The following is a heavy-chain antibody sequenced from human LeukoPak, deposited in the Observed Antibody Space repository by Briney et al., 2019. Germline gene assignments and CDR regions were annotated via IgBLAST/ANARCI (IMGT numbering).Heavy chain of an antibody. CDR1: GFTFSSYD. Sequence: PGGSLRLSCAASGFTFSSYDMHWVRQATGKGLEWVSAIGTAGDTYYPGSVKGRFTISRENAKNSLYLQMNSLRAGDTAVYYCARDRGYGFDPWGQGPWSPSPQ. CDR3: ARDRGYGFDP. D-gene: IGHD5-12*01. CDR2: IGTAGDT. J-gene: IGHJ5*02. V-gene: IGHV3-13*01.